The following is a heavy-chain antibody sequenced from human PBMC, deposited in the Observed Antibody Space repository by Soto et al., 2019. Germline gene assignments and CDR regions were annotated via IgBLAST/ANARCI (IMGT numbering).Heavy chain of an antibody. D-gene: IGHD3-9*01. CDR2: IIPIFGTA. CDR1: GGTFSSYA. Sequence: QVQLVQSGAEVKKPGSSVKVSCKASGGTFSSYAISWVRQAPGQGLEWMGGIIPIFGTANYAQKFQGRVTITAAESTSTAYMELSSLRSEDTAVYYCARDRAPDYDILTGYYQGAFDIWGQGTMVTVSS. V-gene: IGHV1-69*12. J-gene: IGHJ3*02. CDR3: ARDRAPDYDILTGYYQGAFDI.